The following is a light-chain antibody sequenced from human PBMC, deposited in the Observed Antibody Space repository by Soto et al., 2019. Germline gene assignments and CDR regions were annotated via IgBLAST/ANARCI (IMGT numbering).Light chain of an antibody. CDR3: QQYYSYPGT. CDR2: AAS. J-gene: IGKJ2*01. CDR1: QGIISY. V-gene: IGKV1-8*01. Sequence: AIRMTQSPSSLSASTGDRVTINCRASQGIISYLAWYQQKPGKAPKLLIYAASTLPSGVPSRFSGSGSGTDFTLTISCLQSEDFATYYGQQYYSYPGTFGQGTKMEIK.